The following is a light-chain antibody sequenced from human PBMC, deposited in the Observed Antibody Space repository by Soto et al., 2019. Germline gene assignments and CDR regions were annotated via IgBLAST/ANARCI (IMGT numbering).Light chain of an antibody. Sequence: EIVLTQSPGTLSLSPGEIATLSCRASQNVTSSYLAWYQQKPGQAPRLLIYGASSRATGIPDRFSGSGSGTDFTLTINGLEPEDSAVYYCQRITFGQGTRLEIK. J-gene: IGKJ5*01. CDR1: QNVTSSY. V-gene: IGKV3-20*01. CDR2: GAS. CDR3: QRIT.